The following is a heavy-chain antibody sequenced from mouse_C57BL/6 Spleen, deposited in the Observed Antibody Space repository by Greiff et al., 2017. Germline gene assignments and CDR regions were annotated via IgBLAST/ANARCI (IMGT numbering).Heavy chain of an antibody. Sequence: QVQLQQSGAELARPGASVTLSCKASGYTFTSYGISWVKQRPGQGLEWIGEIYPGSGSTSYNEKFKGKAILTADKSSSTAYMELRSLTSDDSAVYFCARGTTVPWFAYWGQGTLVTVSA. CDR1: GYTFTSYG. V-gene: IGHV1-81*01. CDR3: ARGTTVPWFAY. J-gene: IGHJ3*01. D-gene: IGHD1-1*01. CDR2: IYPGSGST.